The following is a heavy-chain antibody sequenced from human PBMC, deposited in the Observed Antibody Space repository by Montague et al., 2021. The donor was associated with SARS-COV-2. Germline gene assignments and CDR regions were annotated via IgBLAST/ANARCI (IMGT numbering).Heavy chain of an antibody. D-gene: IGHD3-22*01. V-gene: IGHV4-61*02. Sequence: ILSLTCTVSGGSISSGSYYWTWIRQPAGKGLEWIGRIYTSGSANYNASLKSRVTISLDTSKNQFSLKLSSVTAADTAVYYCARDRERYDASDYSGVYYYYGMDVWGQGTTVTVSS. CDR1: GGSISSGSYY. CDR3: ARDRERYDASDYSGVYYYYGMDV. CDR2: IYTSGSA. J-gene: IGHJ6*02.